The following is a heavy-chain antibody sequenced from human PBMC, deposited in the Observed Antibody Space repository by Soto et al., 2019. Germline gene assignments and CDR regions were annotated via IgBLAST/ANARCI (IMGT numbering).Heavy chain of an antibody. CDR3: AREGITSKTFYYHYYMDV. D-gene: IGHD1-1*01. J-gene: IGHJ6*03. CDR2: ISAYNGNT. CDR1: GYTFTSYG. Sequence: ASVKVSCKASGYTFTSYGISWVRQAPGQGLEWMGWISAYNGNTNYAQKLQGRVTMTTDTSTSTAYMELRSLRSDDTAVYYCAREGITSKTFYYHYYMDVWGKGTTVTVSS. V-gene: IGHV1-18*01.